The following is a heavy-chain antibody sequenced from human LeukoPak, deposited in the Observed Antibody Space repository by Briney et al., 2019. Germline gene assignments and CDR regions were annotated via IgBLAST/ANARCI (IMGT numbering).Heavy chain of an antibody. CDR1: GDSVSSNSAT. D-gene: IGHD6-13*01. Sequence: SQTLSLTCAIFGDSVSSNSATWTWIRQSPSRGLEWLGRTYYRSMWYNDYTLSVKSRITINPNTSKNQFSLQLNSVTPEDTAVYYCARGSSSNSWYFGYWGQGTLVTVPS. CDR3: ARGSSSNSWYFGY. V-gene: IGHV6-1*01. CDR2: TYYRSMWYN. J-gene: IGHJ4*02.